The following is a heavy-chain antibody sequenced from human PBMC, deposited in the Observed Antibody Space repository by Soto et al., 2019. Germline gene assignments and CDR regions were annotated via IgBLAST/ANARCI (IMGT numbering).Heavy chain of an antibody. CDR2: ISYDGNNK. J-gene: IGHJ6*02. D-gene: IGHD2-15*01. V-gene: IGHV3-30-3*01. CDR1: GFTFSSYA. Sequence: QVQLVESGGGVVQPGRSLRPSCAASGFTFSSYAMHWVRQAPGKGLEWVAGISYDGNNKYYADSVKGRFTISRDNGKNTLYLQMNSLRAEDTAVYYCARAGCDGGSCYTLVGLRYGMDVWGQGTTVTVSS. CDR3: ARAGCDGGSCYTLVGLRYGMDV.